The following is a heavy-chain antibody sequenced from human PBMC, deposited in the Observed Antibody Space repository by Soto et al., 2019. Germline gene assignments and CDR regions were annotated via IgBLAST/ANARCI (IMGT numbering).Heavy chain of an antibody. CDR3: ARASGYCSGGSCPVGCVDP. J-gene: IGHJ5*02. D-gene: IGHD2-15*01. V-gene: IGHV4-30-2*01. CDR2: IYHSGST. Sequence: SETLSLTCAVSGGSISSGGYSWSWIRQPPGKGLEWIGDIYHSGSTYYNPSLKSRVTISVDRSKKQFSLKLSSVTAADTAVYYCARASGYCSGGSCPVGCVDPWGQGTLVT. CDR1: GGSISSGGYS.